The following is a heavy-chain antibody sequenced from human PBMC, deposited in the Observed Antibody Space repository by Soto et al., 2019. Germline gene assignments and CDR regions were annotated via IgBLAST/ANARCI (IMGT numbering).Heavy chain of an antibody. Sequence: EVQLVESGGGLVQPGGSLRLSCAASGFTFSSYSMKLVRQAPGKGLEWVSYIISSSSTIYYVDSVKGLFTISRDNAKNSLYLHMNRLRAEDTAVYYCARDYSSYGPFDYCGQGTLVTVSS. J-gene: IGHJ4*02. V-gene: IGHV3-48*01. D-gene: IGHD5-18*01. CDR3: ARDYSSYGPFDY. CDR2: IISSSSTI. CDR1: GFTFSSYS.